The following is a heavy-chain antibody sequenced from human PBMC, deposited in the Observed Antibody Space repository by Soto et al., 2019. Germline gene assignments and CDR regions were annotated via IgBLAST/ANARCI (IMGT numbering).Heavy chain of an antibody. Sequence: QVQLVQSGAEMKRPGASVKVSCKASGYTFSKYDVSWVRQAPGQGLEWLGLISPNSGRASYSEKFQGRVTMSTDTPTTTAYLELRSLRSDDTAVYYCVRQYFDFWTAYPDFDDWGQGTLVTVSS. D-gene: IGHD3-3*01. J-gene: IGHJ4*02. CDR3: VRQYFDFWTAYPDFDD. CDR1: GYTFSKYD. CDR2: ISPNSGRA. V-gene: IGHV1-18*04.